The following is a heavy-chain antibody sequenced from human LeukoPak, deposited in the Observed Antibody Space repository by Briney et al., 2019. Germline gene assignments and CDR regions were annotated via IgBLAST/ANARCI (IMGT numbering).Heavy chain of an antibody. J-gene: IGHJ6*03. CDR3: ASIAYCGGDCYRYYYYYMDV. CDR1: GYTFTSYD. CDR2: MNPNSGNT. V-gene: IGHV1-8*01. D-gene: IGHD2-21*02. Sequence: GASVKVSCKASGYTFTSYDINWMRQAPGQGLEWVGWMNPNSGNTGYAQKFQGRVTVTRNTSVSTAYMELSSLRSEDTAVYYCASIAYCGGDCYRYYYYYMDVWGKGTTVTVSS.